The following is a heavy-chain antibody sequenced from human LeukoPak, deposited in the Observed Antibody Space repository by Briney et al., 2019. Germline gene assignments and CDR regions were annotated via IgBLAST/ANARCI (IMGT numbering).Heavy chain of an antibody. J-gene: IGHJ4*02. CDR3: AREYCTRTTCHFDY. CDR2: ILYSGST. D-gene: IGHD2-2*01. V-gene: IGHV4-59*01. CDR1: GGSISSDY. Sequence: PSETLSLTCSVSGGSISSDYWSWIRQPPEKGLEWIGYILYSGSTNYNPSLKSRLTISVNTSKNQFSLKLSSVTAADTAVYYCAREYCTRTTCHFDYWGQGTLVTVSS.